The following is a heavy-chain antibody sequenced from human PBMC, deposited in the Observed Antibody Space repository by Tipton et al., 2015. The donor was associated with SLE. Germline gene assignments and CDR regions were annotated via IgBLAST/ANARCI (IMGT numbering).Heavy chain of an antibody. CDR3: TTSWGGNSGGDYFDC. D-gene: IGHD4-23*01. CDR1: GFTFSNAW. V-gene: IGHV3-15*01. Sequence: SLRLSCAASGFTFSNAWMSWVRQAPGKGLEWVGCIKSKTDGGTTDYAAPVKGRFTISRDDSKNTLFLQMNSLKTEDTAVYYCTTSWGGNSGGDYFDCWGQGTLVTVSS. CDR2: IKSKTDGGTT. J-gene: IGHJ4*02.